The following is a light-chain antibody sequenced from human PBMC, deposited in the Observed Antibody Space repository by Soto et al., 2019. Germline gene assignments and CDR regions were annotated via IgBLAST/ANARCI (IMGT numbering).Light chain of an antibody. J-gene: IGKJ5*01. CDR3: QQSYSTPT. CDR2: AAS. CDR1: QSISSY. V-gene: IGKV1-39*01. Sequence: IHMTQSPSSLSASVGDRVTITCRASQSISSYLNWYQQKPGKAPKLLIYAASSLQSGVPSRLSGSGSGTDFTLTISSLQPEDFATYYCQQSYSTPTFGQGTRLEIK.